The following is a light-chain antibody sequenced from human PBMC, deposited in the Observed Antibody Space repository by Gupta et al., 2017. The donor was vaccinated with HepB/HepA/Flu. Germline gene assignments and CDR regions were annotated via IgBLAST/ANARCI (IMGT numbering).Light chain of an antibody. CDR3: QLYDTWPPVT. CDR1: QSVSSN. CDR2: GAS. Sequence: EIVMTQSPATLSVSPGERATLSCRASQSVSSNLAWYQQKPGQAPRLLIYGASTRDTGIPARFSGSGCGTEFTLTISSRQSEDFAVYYCQLYDTWPPVTFGQGTKLEIK. V-gene: IGKV3-15*01. J-gene: IGKJ2*01.